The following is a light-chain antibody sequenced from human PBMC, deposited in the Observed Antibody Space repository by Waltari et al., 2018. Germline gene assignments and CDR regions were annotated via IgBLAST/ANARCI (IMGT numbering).Light chain of an antibody. CDR2: SND. CDR1: NSNIGSFT. J-gene: IGLJ2*01. Sequence: QSVLTQPPSASGTPGQRVTISCSGSNSNIGSFTVNWYEHLPGTAPKLLIYSNDQRPSGVPDRFSGSKSGTSASLAITGLHSEDEADYYCASWDDSLNGLIFG. CDR3: ASWDDSLNGLI. V-gene: IGLV1-44*01.